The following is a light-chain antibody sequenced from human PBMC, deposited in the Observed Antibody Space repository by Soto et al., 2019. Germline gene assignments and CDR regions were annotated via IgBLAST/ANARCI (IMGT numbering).Light chain of an antibody. J-gene: IGLJ2*01. CDR2: SNN. V-gene: IGLV1-44*01. CDR3: AAWDDSLNGRV. Sequence: QSVLTQPPSASGTPGQRVSISCSGSYSNLKTNTVNWYQHLPGTAPKLLIFSNNQRPSGVPDRFSGSKSGTSASLAITGLQSEDEADYYCAAWDDSLNGRVFGGGTQLPS. CDR1: YSNLKTNT.